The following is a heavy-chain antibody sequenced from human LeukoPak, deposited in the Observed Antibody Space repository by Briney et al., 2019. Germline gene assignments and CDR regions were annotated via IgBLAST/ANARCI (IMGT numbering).Heavy chain of an antibody. Sequence: SETLSLTCAVSGGSISSGGYTWSWIRQPPGKGLEWIGYISHSGSTYYNPSLKSRVTLSVDTSKNQFSLKLSSVTAADTAVYYCASLEYSSLQPVWGQGTLVTVSS. D-gene: IGHD6-6*01. V-gene: IGHV4-30-2*01. CDR2: ISHSGST. J-gene: IGHJ4*02. CDR1: GGSISSGGYT. CDR3: ASLEYSSLQPV.